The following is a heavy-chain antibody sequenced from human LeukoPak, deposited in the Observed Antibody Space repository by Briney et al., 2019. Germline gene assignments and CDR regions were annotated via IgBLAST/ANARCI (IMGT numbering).Heavy chain of an antibody. Sequence: SETLSLTCTVSGGSISSGGYSWSWIRQPPGKGLEWIGYIYHSGSTYYNPSLKSRVTISVDRSKNQFSLKLSSVTAADTAVYYCARCCSSTSCPYYYYGMDVWGQGTTVTVSS. CDR2: IYHSGST. D-gene: IGHD2-2*01. CDR1: GGSISSGGYS. J-gene: IGHJ6*02. V-gene: IGHV4-30-2*01. CDR3: ARCCSSTSCPYYYYGMDV.